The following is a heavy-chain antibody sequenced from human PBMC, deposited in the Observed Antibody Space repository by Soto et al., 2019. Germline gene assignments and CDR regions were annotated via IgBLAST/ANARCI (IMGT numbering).Heavy chain of an antibody. D-gene: IGHD5-12*01. J-gene: IGHJ4*02. CDR3: ARESGEMATFPAFDY. V-gene: IGHV1-46*03. CDR1: GYTFTSYY. CDR2: INPSGGST. Sequence: QVQLVQSGAEVKKPGASVKVSCKASGYTFTSYYMHWVRQAPGQGLEWMGIINPSGGSTSYAQKFQGRVTMTGDTSTSTGYRELRSLRSEDTAVYYCARESGEMATFPAFDYWGQGTLVTVSS.